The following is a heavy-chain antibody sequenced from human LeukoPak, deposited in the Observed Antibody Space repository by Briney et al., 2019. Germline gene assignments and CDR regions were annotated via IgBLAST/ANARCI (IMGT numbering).Heavy chain of an antibody. V-gene: IGHV3-43*01. J-gene: IGHJ3*02. CDR2: IDWIGHST. CDR1: GFTLDDYT. Sequence: GGSLRLSCEASGFTLDDYTMHWVRQVPGKGLEWVSLIDWIGHSTNYADSVKGRFTVSRDNSKNSLYLQMNSLRPEDTALYYCVKDDYGPFDIWGPGTMVTVSS. D-gene: IGHD4-17*01. CDR3: VKDDYGPFDI.